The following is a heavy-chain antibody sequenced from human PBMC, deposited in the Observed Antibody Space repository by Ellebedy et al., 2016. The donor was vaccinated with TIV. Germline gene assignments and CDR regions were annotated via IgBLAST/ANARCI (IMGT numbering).Heavy chain of an antibody. Sequence: GESLKISXAASGFTFSVYAIHWVRQAPGKGLEWVAIISHDGSDKYYADSVKGRFTISRDNAKKSLYLQMNSLRAEDTAVYYCVRDGSGYANYYAYYYMDVWGKGTTVTVSS. J-gene: IGHJ6*03. V-gene: IGHV3-30*03. CDR1: GFTFSVYA. D-gene: IGHD5-12*01. CDR3: VRDGSGYANYYAYYYMDV. CDR2: ISHDGSDK.